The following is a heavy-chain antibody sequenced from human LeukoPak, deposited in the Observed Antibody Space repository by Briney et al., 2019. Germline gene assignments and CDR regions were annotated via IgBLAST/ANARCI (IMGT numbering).Heavy chain of an antibody. Sequence: GGSLRLSCAASGFTFSSYGMHWVRQAPGKGLEWVAFIRYDGSNKYYADSVKGRFTISRDNSKNTLYLQMNSLRAEDTAVYYCARQGGGFWYFDLWGRGTLVTVSS. J-gene: IGHJ2*01. CDR3: ARQGGGFWYFDL. CDR1: GFTFSSYG. CDR2: IRYDGSNK. D-gene: IGHD6-25*01. V-gene: IGHV3-30*02.